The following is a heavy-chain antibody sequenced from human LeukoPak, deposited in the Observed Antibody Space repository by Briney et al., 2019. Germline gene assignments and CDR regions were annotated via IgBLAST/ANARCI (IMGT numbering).Heavy chain of an antibody. J-gene: IGHJ5*02. D-gene: IGHD1-7*01. CDR2: IYTSGST. V-gene: IGHV4-59*10. CDR1: GGSFSGYY. CDR3: ARGKTGTTGWFDP. Sequence: SETLSLTCAVYGGSFSGYYWSWIRQPAGKGLEWIGRIYTSGSTNYNPSLKSRVTMSVDTSKNQFSLKLSSVTAADTAVYYCARGKTGTTGWFDPWGQGTLVTVSS.